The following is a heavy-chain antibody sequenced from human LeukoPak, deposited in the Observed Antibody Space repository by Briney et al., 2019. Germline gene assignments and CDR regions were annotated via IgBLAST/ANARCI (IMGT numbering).Heavy chain of an antibody. CDR2: IYYTGST. J-gene: IGHJ3*02. CDR1: SGSISSFY. CDR3: ARLPGFRDAFDI. Sequence: PSDPLSLTCTVSSGSISSFYWSWIRQPPGKGLEWLGYIYYTGSTNYNPSLKSRLTMSVDTSKNQFSLKLSSVTAADTAVYYCARLPGFRDAFDIWGQGTMVTVYS. V-gene: IGHV4-59*08.